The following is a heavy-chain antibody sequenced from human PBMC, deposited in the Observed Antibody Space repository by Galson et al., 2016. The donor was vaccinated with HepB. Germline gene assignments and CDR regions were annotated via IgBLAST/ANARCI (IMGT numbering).Heavy chain of an antibody. J-gene: IGHJ2*01. Sequence: SLRLSCAASGFRFSIYAMAWVRQTPEKGLEWVSSMTARGRDIYYLDSVKGRFTISRDDSRNTLYLHMNNLRAEDTAVYYCAKDRDSGWRYWYLDIWGRGTLVTVSS. D-gene: IGHD6-19*01. CDR1: GFRFSIYA. CDR3: AKDRDSGWRYWYLDI. CDR2: MTARGRDI. V-gene: IGHV3-23*01.